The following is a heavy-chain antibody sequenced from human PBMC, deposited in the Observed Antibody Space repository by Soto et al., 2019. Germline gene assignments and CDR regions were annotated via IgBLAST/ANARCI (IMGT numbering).Heavy chain of an antibody. V-gene: IGHV3-30*18. D-gene: IGHD3-9*01. Sequence: SLRLSCAATGFTFSSYGMHWVRQAPGKGLEWVAVISYDGSNKYYADSVKGRFTISRDNSKNTLYLQMNSLRAEDTAVYYCAKNNEYDILTGYYLFDYWGQGTLVTVSS. CDR3: AKNNEYDILTGYYLFDY. CDR1: GFTFSSYG. J-gene: IGHJ4*02. CDR2: ISYDGSNK.